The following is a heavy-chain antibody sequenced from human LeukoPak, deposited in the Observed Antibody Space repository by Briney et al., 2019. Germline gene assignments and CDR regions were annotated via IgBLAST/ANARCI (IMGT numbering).Heavy chain of an antibody. CDR1: GFTFSTLW. J-gene: IGHJ3*02. Sequence: GGSLRLSCAASGFTFSTLWMHWVRQAPGKGLVWVSRINNDGTDTIYADSVKGRFTSSRDNAKNTLYLQMNSLRAEDTAVYFCVRGFFGPDIWGQGTMVTVSS. CDR2: INNDGTDT. V-gene: IGHV3-74*01. CDR3: VRGFFGPDI. D-gene: IGHD3/OR15-3a*01.